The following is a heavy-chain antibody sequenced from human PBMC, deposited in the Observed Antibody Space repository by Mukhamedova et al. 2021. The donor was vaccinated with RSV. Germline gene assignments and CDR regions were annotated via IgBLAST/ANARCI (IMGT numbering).Heavy chain of an antibody. CDR3: ARDFGYSSSSGDY. V-gene: IGHV3-48*03. D-gene: IGHD6-6*01. J-gene: IGHJ4*02. Sequence: AEYMGGRFTISRDNAKNSLYLQTNSLRAEDTAVYYCARDFGYSSSSGDYWGQGTLVTVSS.